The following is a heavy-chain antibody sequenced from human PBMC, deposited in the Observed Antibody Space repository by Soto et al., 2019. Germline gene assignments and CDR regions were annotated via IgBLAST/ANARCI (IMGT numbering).Heavy chain of an antibody. J-gene: IGHJ4*02. V-gene: IGHV3-23*01. CDR2: LSAIGGST. CDR3: AKVTREGGGDFDY. D-gene: IGHD1-26*01. Sequence: EVQLLESGGGLVQPGASLRLSCTASGLTFSSYACNCVRQAPGKGLEWVSGLSAIGGSTYYSVSVKGRFTSSRDNTTSTLYLQMNNLRVEDTAIYYWAKVTREGGGDFDYWGQGTLVTVSS. CDR1: GLTFSSYA.